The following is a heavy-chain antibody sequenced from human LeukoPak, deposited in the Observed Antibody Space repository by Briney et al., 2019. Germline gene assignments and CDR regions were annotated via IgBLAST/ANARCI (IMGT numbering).Heavy chain of an antibody. CDR3: ARGRRYGDYADY. CDR2: INHSGST. V-gene: IGHV4-34*01. J-gene: IGHJ4*02. D-gene: IGHD4-17*01. CDR1: GGSFSGYY. Sequence: SETLSLTCAVYGGSFSGYYWSWIRQPPGKGLEWIGEINHSGSTNYNPSFKSRVTISVDTSKNQFSLKLSSVTAADTAVYYCARGRRYGDYADYWGQGTLVTVSS.